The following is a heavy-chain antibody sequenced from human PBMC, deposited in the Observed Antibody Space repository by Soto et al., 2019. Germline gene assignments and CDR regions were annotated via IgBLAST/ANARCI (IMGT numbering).Heavy chain of an antibody. Sequence: ASVKVSCKASGYTFTGYYMHWVRQAPGQGLEWMGWINPNSGGTNYAQKFQGWVTMTRDTSISTAYMELSRLRSDDTAVYYCAGSSGRMVRGVQYYFDYWGQGTLVTVSS. V-gene: IGHV1-2*04. D-gene: IGHD3-10*01. J-gene: IGHJ4*02. CDR2: INPNSGGT. CDR1: GYTFTGYY. CDR3: AGSSGRMVRGVQYYFDY.